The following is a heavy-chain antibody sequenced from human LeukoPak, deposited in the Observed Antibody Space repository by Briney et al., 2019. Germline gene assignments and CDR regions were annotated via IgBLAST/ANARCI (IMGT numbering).Heavy chain of an antibody. D-gene: IGHD1-26*01. CDR3: ARATNSGTYSSFGY. CDR1: GFIFSDYY. J-gene: IGHJ4*02. CDR2: ISDTGTSTTPTI. V-gene: IGHV3-11*01. Sequence: GGSLRLSCAASGFIFSDYYMTWIRQGPRQGPGKGLQWISSISDTGTSTTPTIYYSDSVKGRFTISRDNSKNTLYLQMNSLRAEDTAVYYCARATNSGTYSSFGYWGQGTLVTVSS.